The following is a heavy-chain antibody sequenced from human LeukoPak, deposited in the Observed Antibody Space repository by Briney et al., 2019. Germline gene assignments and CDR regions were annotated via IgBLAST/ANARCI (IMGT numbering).Heavy chain of an antibody. J-gene: IGHJ4*02. D-gene: IGHD6-13*01. CDR1: GYTLTELS. Sequence: SVKVSCKVSGYTLTELSMHWVRQAPGQGLEWMGGIIPIFGTANYAQKFQGRATITADESTSTAYMELSSLRSEDTAVYYCASNLDSSSFDYWGQGTLVTVSS. CDR2: IIPIFGTA. V-gene: IGHV1-69*13. CDR3: ASNLDSSSFDY.